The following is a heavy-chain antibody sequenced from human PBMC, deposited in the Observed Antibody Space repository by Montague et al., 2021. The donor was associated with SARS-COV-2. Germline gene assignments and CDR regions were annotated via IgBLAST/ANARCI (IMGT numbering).Heavy chain of an antibody. V-gene: IGHV4-59*08. D-gene: IGHD4-11*01. CDR2: ISDSGST. J-gene: IGHJ4*02. CDR1: GGSISSFY. Sequence: SETLSLTCTVSGGSISSFYWSWFRQPPGTGLEWIGYISDSGSTNYNPSLTSRVTMSVVTSKNQFSLKVHSVTAADTAVYYCARHYSAALPAVYWGQGTLVTVSS. CDR3: ARHYSAALPAVY.